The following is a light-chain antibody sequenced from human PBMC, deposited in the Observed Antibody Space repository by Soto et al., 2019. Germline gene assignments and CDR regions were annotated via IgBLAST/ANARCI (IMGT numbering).Light chain of an antibody. J-gene: IGLJ1*01. CDR3: SSYRISSIGL. CDR1: IRDVGGDNY. CDR2: DVS. Sequence: QSVLTQPASVSASPGQSITIWCTGTIRDVGGDNYISWDQHHPGKAPKLMIYDVSNRPSGVSNRSSGSKCGNTASLTISGLQAAAEDDYYCSSYRISSIGLFGTRTKVTVL. V-gene: IGLV2-14*03.